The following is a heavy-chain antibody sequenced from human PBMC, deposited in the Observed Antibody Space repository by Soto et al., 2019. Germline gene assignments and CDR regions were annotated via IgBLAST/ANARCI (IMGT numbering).Heavy chain of an antibody. CDR2: IYYSGST. V-gene: IGHV4-30-4*01. CDR1: GGSISSGDYY. Sequence: QVQLQESGPGLVKPSQTLSLTCTVSGGSISSGDYYWSWIRQPPGKGLEWIGYIYYSGSTYYNPSLKSRVTISVDTSKHQFSLKRRSGIAADTAVYYCARGDYDFWSGYHKGWFDPWGQGTLVTVSS. CDR3: ARGDYDFWSGYHKGWFDP. J-gene: IGHJ5*02. D-gene: IGHD3-3*01.